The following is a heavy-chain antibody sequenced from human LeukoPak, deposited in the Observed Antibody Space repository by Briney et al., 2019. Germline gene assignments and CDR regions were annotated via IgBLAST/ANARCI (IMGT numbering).Heavy chain of an antibody. Sequence: ASVKVSCKACGYTFTSYGISWVRQAPGQGLELMGWISAYNGNTNYAQKLQGRVTMTTDTSTSTAYMELRSLRSVDTAVYYCARHVWLLWFGGPKAYAFDIWGQGTMVTVSS. CDR1: GYTFTSYG. CDR3: ARHVWLLWFGGPKAYAFDI. CDR2: ISAYNGNT. J-gene: IGHJ3*02. D-gene: IGHD3-10*01. V-gene: IGHV1-18*01.